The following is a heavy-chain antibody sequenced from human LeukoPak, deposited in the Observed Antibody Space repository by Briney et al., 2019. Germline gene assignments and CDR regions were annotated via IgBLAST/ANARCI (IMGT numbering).Heavy chain of an antibody. Sequence: ASVKVSCKASGYPFTGYYLHWVRQAPGQGLEWMGWINPNSGFTNNAQKFQGRVTMTRDTTISTAYMELSRLRSDDTAVYYCARLADCSSSSCRSFDYWGQGTLVTASS. CDR2: INPNSGFT. V-gene: IGHV1-2*02. D-gene: IGHD2-2*01. CDR3: ARLADCSSSSCRSFDY. CDR1: GYPFTGYY. J-gene: IGHJ4*02.